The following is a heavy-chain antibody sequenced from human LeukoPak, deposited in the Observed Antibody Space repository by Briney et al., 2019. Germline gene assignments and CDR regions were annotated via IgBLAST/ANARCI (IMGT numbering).Heavy chain of an antibody. CDR1: GGSISSSSYY. CDR2: GSESGGT. D-gene: IGHD3-3*01. Sequence: SETLSLTCTVSGGSISSSSYYWGWIRQPPGKGLEWIGEGSESGGTKFNPSLKSRVTISADTSKNQFSLKVKSVTAADTAVYYCAKNGQSGFSFDPWGQGTLVTVSS. V-gene: IGHV4-39*07. J-gene: IGHJ5*02. CDR3: AKNGQSGFSFDP.